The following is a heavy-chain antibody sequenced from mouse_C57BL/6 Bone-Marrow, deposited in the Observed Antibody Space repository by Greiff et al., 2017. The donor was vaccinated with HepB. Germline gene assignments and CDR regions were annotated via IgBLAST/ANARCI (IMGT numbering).Heavy chain of an antibody. D-gene: IGHD1-1*02. J-gene: IGHJ3*01. CDR1: GYTFTSYG. Sequence: VKLVESGAELARPGASVKLSCKASGYTFTSYGISWVKQRTGQGLEWIGEIYPRSGNTYYNEKFKGKATLTADKSSSTAYMELRSLTSEDSAVYFCARGGGFYYYGGGFAYWGQGTLVTVSA. CDR3: ARGGGFYYYGGGFAY. V-gene: IGHV1-81*01. CDR2: IYPRSGNT.